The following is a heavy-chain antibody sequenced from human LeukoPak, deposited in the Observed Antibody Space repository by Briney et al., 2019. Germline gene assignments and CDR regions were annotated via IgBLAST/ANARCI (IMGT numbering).Heavy chain of an antibody. V-gene: IGHV4-4*07. CDR1: GGSISSYY. D-gene: IGHD1-26*01. Sequence: SETLSLTCTVSGGSISSYYWSWIRQPAGKGLEWIGRIYTSGSTNYNPSLKSRVTMSVDTSKNQFSLKLSSVTAADTAVYYCARDLVRGSYKKKDAFDIWGQGTMVTASS. CDR3: ARDLVRGSYKKKDAFDI. J-gene: IGHJ3*02. CDR2: IYTSGST.